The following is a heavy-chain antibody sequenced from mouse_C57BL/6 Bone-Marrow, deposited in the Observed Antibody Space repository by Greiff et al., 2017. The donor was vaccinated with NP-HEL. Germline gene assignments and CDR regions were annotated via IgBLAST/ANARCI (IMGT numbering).Heavy chain of an antibody. Sequence: EVKLVESGGGLVQPGGSLKLSCAASGFTFSDYYMYWVCQTPEKRLEWVAYISNGGGSTYYPDTVKGRFTISRDNAKNTLYLQMSRLKSEDTAMYYCARRDYDYFDYWGQGTTLTVSS. J-gene: IGHJ2*01. CDR3: ARRDYDYFDY. V-gene: IGHV5-12*01. D-gene: IGHD2-4*01. CDR2: ISNGGGST. CDR1: GFTFSDYY.